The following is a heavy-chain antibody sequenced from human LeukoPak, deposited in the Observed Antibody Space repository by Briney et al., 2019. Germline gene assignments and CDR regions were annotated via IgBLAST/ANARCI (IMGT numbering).Heavy chain of an antibody. CDR3: ARSPRGGTKTYFDY. Sequence: PSETLSLTCTVSGGPISNYYWSWIRQPPGKGLEWIGYIYYSGSTNYNPSPKGRVTISVDTSKNQFSLRLSSVTAADTAVYYCARSPRGGTKTYFDYWGQGTLVTVSP. D-gene: IGHD1-14*01. CDR1: GGPISNYY. V-gene: IGHV4-59*01. CDR2: IYYSGST. J-gene: IGHJ4*02.